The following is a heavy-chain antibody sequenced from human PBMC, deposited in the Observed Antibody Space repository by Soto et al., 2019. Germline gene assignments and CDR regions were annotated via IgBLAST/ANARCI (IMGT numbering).Heavy chain of an antibody. J-gene: IGHJ4*02. CDR2: IYYSGST. CDR1: GGSICSGDYY. CDR3: ARESSVVTPTPGYFDY. D-gene: IGHD2-21*02. V-gene: IGHV4-30-4*01. Sequence: SETPSLTCTVSGGSICSGDYYWSWIHQPPGKGLEWIGYIYYSGSTYYNPSLKSRVTISVDTSKNQFSLKLSSVTAADTAVYYCARESSVVTPTPGYFDYWGQGTLVTVSS.